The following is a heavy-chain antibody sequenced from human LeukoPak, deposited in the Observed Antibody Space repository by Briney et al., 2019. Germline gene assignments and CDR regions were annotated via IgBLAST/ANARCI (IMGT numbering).Heavy chain of an antibody. CDR3: ARDSRVYDYGFDY. CDR1: GYSISSGYY. D-gene: IGHD5/OR15-5a*01. J-gene: IGHJ4*02. Sequence: SETLSLTCAVSGYSISSGYYWGWIRQPPGKGLEWIGSIYHSGSTYYNPSLKSRVTISVDTSKNQFSLKLSSVTAADTAVYYCARDSRVYDYGFDYWGQGTLVTVSS. V-gene: IGHV4-38-2*02. CDR2: IYHSGST.